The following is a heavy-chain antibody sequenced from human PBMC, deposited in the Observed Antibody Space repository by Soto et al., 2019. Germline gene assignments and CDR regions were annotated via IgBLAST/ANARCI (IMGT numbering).Heavy chain of an antibody. CDR2: IFHDGTA. J-gene: IGHJ4*02. CDR1: GVSISSGNL. Sequence: SETLSLTCALSGVSISSGNLWTWVRQTPQRGLEYIGEIFHDGTANYYPSFERRVAISVDTSKNQFSLKLTSVTAADTAIYFCARLVYDTRLNYMYFDFWGQGALVTVSS. CDR3: ARLVYDTRLNYMYFDF. V-gene: IGHV4-4*02. D-gene: IGHD2-8*01.